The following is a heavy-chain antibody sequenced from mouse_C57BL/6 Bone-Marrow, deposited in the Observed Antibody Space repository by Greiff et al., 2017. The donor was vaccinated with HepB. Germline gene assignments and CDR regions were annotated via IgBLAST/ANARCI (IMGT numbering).Heavy chain of an antibody. D-gene: IGHD1-1*01. Sequence: EVQGVASGGGLVTPGGSLKLSCAASGFTFSSYAMSWVRQTPEKRLEWVATISDGGSYTYYPDNVKGRFTISRDNAKNNLYLQMSHLKSEDTAMYYCARDRNYYGSRGFAYWGQGTLVTVSA. J-gene: IGHJ3*01. V-gene: IGHV5-4*01. CDR2: ISDGGSYT. CDR3: ARDRNYYGSRGFAY. CDR1: GFTFSSYA.